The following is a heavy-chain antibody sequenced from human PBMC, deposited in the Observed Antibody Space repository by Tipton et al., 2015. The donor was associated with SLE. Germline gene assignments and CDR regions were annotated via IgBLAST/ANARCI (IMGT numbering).Heavy chain of an antibody. CDR1: GFTFSNAY. D-gene: IGHD3-3*01. CDR3: ARDTYELWSGDNWYFDL. V-gene: IGHV3-66*02. J-gene: IGHJ2*01. CDR2: LYTDGST. Sequence: GSLRLSCVASGFTFSNAYMAWVRQAPGKGLELVTVLYTDGSTHSADSVQGRFTVSRDISKNTLYLQMSSLRPDATAVYICARDTYELWSGDNWYFDLGCRGTLVTVSS.